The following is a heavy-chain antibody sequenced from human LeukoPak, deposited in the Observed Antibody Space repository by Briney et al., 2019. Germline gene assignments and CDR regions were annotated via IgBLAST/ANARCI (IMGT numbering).Heavy chain of an antibody. Sequence: GASVKVSCKASGYTFTAYYIHWVRQAPGQGLEWMGWINPNSGDTKSARKFQGRVTMTRDTSISTAYMELSRLRSDDTAVYYCARDPIVAAGYYYGMDVWGQGTTVTVSS. D-gene: IGHD6-13*01. CDR3: ARDPIVAAGYYYGMDV. V-gene: IGHV1-2*02. J-gene: IGHJ6*02. CDR2: INPNSGDT. CDR1: GYTFTAYY.